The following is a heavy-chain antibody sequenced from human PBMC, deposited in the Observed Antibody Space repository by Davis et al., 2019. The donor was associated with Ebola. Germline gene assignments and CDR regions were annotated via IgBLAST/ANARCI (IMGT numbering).Heavy chain of an antibody. Sequence: HSQTLSLTCAISGDSVSSNSAAWNWTRQSPSRGLAWLGRTSYRSKWYNDYAVSVKSRITINPDTSKNQFSLQLNSVTPEDTAVYYCARVNPGGRFGPWGQGTLVTVSS. V-gene: IGHV6-1*01. CDR2: TSYRSKWYN. CDR1: GDSVSSNSAA. CDR3: ARVNPGGRFGP. J-gene: IGHJ5*02. D-gene: IGHD1-14*01.